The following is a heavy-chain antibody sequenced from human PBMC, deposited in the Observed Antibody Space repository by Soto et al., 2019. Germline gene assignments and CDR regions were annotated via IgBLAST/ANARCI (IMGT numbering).Heavy chain of an antibody. CDR1: GGSISTYY. V-gene: IGHV4-59*08. CDR2: IYYSGTT. J-gene: IGHJ4*02. D-gene: IGHD3-10*01. Sequence: TSETPSLTCTVSGGSISTYYWSWIRQPPGKRLEWIGYIYYSGTTNYHPSLKGRVTISVDTSKKQFSLKLSSVTAADTAVYSCARGYFGSGSYIDYWGQGTLVTVSS. CDR3: ARGYFGSGSYIDY.